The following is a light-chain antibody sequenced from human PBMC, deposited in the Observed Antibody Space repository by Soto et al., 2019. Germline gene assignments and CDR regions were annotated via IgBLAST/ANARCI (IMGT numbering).Light chain of an antibody. J-gene: IGLJ3*02. CDR1: SSDVGAYNY. V-gene: IGLV2-14*01. CDR2: DVS. Sequence: QSVLTQPASVSGSPGQSITISCTGTSSDVGAYNYVSWYQQHPGKAPKLLIYDVSNRPSGVSSRFSGSKSANTASLTISGLQAEDEGDYYCSSYTTRSTWVFGGGTKVTVL. CDR3: SSYTTRSTWV.